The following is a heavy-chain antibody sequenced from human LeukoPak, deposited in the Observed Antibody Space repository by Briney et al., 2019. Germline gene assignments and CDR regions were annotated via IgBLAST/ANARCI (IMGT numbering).Heavy chain of an antibody. J-gene: IGHJ5*02. CDR3: ARRGITMVRGVRNYSWFDP. Sequence: SETLSLTCTVSGGSISSSSYYWGWIRQPPGKGLEWIGSIYYSGSTYYNPSLKSRVTISVDTSKNRFSLKLSSVTAADTAVYYCARRGITMVRGVRNYSWFDPWGQGTLVTVSS. CDR2: IYYSGST. V-gene: IGHV4-39*01. CDR1: GGSISSSSYY. D-gene: IGHD3-10*01.